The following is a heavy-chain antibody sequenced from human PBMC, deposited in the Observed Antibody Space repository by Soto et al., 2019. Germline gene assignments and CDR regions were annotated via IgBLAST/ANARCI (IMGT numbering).Heavy chain of an antibody. CDR1: GGTFSSYA. J-gene: IGHJ4*02. V-gene: IGHV1-69*06. D-gene: IGHD4-4*01. CDR2: IVPIFDTT. CDR3: AVYYNKSDPSKPFDY. Sequence: QVQLVQSGAEVKKPGSSVKVSCKASGGTFSSYALTWVRQAPGQGLEWMGGIVPIFDTTTYAQNFQGRVTFTADKSTNTAYMELRSLRSEDTAMYCCAVYYNKSDPSKPFDYWGQGTLVTVSS.